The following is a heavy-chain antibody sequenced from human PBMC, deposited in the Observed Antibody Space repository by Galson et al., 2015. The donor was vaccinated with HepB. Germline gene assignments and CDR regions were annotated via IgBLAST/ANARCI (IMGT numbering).Heavy chain of an antibody. CDR2: IAYDGSTK. D-gene: IGHD2-2*01. CDR3: AKEISPFDQLPKDLGLDA. CDR1: GFTFSSYC. V-gene: IGHV3-30*18. Sequence: SLRLSCAASGFTFSSYCMHWVRQAPGKGLEWVAFIAYDGSTKYYADSVKGRFTISRDTPKNTLFLQMNSLRPEDTAVYYCAKEISPFDQLPKDLGLDAWGQGTTVTVSS. J-gene: IGHJ6*02.